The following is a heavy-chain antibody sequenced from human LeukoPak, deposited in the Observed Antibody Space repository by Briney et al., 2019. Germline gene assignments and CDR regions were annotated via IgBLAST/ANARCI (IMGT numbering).Heavy chain of an antibody. CDR3: ARDPLRSLRVGHYDD. CDR1: GFTYRNSA. J-gene: IGHJ4*02. CDR2: IDYDSSHI. Sequence: GGSLRLSSAASGFTYRNSAMNWVRQVPGKGLEWVSSIDYDSSHIYYAASVRGRFTISRDNARNSVYLQMNSLRVEDTAVYYCARDPLRSLRVGHYDDWGEGTLVAVSS. V-gene: IGHV3-21*01. D-gene: IGHD3-3*01.